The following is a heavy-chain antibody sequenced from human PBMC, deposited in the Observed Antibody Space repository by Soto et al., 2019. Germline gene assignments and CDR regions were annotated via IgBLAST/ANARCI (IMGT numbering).Heavy chain of an antibody. CDR2: MSYDGSSK. CDR3: AKDRGWSSADLEY. J-gene: IGHJ4*02. Sequence: QVQLVESGGGVVQPGSSLRLSCAASGFNFSSFGMHWVRQAPGKGLEWVALMSYDGSSKYYQDSLKGRFTISRDKSKNTLYVQMSSLRVEDTAVYYWAKDRGWSSADLEYWGQGTLVTVSS. CDR1: GFNFSSFG. D-gene: IGHD6-19*01. V-gene: IGHV3-30*18.